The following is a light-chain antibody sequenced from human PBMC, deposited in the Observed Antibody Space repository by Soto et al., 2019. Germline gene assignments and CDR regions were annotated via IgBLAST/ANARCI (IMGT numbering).Light chain of an antibody. Sequence: EMVVTQSPATLSVSPGERATLWCRASESVGSSLAWYQHKPGQAPRLLIYSSSTRATGIPARFSGSGSGTEFTLTITSLLSEDFAVYYCQQYNTWPRTFGQGTKVEI. CDR2: SSS. J-gene: IGKJ1*01. V-gene: IGKV3-15*01. CDR1: ESVGSS. CDR3: QQYNTWPRT.